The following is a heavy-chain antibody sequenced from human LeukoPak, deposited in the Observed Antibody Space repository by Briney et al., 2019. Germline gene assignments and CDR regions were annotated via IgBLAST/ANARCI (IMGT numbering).Heavy chain of an antibody. CDR1: GYSISSGYY. CDR2: IYHSGST. J-gene: IGHJ3*02. CDR3: ARDRLVSSSWYFHAFDI. Sequence: SETLSLTCTVSGYSISSGYYWGWIRQPPGKGLEWIGSIYHSGSTNYNPSLKSRVTMSVDTSKNQFSLKLSSVTAADTAVYYCARDRLVSSSWYFHAFDIWGQGTMVTVSS. V-gene: IGHV4-38-2*02. D-gene: IGHD6-13*01.